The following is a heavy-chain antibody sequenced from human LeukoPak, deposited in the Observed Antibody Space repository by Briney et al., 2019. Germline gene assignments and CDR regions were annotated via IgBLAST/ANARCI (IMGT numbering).Heavy chain of an antibody. CDR3: ARAVTIFGVAIPAY. CDR2: INPSGGRT. V-gene: IGHV1-46*01. CDR1: GSAFTNFY. Sequence: ASVKVSCKASGSAFTNFYIHWVRQAPGQGLEWMGMINPSGGRTSYAQMFQGRMTMTRDRSTNTFYMDLSSLRSEDTAVYYCARAVTIFGVAIPAYWGQGTLVTVPS. D-gene: IGHD3-3*01. J-gene: IGHJ4*02.